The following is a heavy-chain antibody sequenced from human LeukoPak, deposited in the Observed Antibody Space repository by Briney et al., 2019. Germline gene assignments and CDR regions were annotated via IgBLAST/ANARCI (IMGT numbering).Heavy chain of an antibody. V-gene: IGHV3-20*04. J-gene: IGHJ3*02. CDR2: ISWNGGST. CDR1: GFTFDDSG. CDR3: VRGYLGLAYAGAFDI. Sequence: GSLRLSCAASGFTFDDSGMSWVRQAPGKGLEWVSGISWNGGSTGYADSVKGRFTISRDNAKNSLYLQMNSLKTEDTAVYYCVRGYLGLAYAGAFDIWGQGTMVTVSS. D-gene: IGHD6-19*01.